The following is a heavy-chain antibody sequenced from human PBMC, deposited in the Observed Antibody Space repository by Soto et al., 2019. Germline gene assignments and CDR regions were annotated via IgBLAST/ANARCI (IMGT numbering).Heavy chain of an antibody. Sequence: GGSLRLSCAASGFTFSTYSMDWVRQAPGKGLEWISYITKSSRTIYYADSVKGRFTISRDNAKNSLYLQMNSLRAEDTAVYYCTRDHGYGYGMDVWGQGTTVTVSS. CDR2: ITKSSRTI. CDR3: TRDHGYGYGMDV. D-gene: IGHD5-12*01. V-gene: IGHV3-48*01. J-gene: IGHJ6*02. CDR1: GFTFSTYS.